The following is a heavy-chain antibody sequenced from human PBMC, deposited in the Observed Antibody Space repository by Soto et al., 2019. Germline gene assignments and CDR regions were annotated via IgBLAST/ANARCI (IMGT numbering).Heavy chain of an antibody. Sequence: SETLSLTCTVSGGSISSSSYYWGWIRQPPGKGLEWIGSIYYSGSTYYNPSLKSRVTISVDTSKNQFSLKLSSVTAADTAVYYCARQGGSYPAIAAAGTSYYYYGMDVWGQGTTVTVSS. D-gene: IGHD6-13*01. V-gene: IGHV4-39*01. CDR1: GGSISSSSYY. CDR3: ARQGGSYPAIAAAGTSYYYYGMDV. CDR2: IYYSGST. J-gene: IGHJ6*02.